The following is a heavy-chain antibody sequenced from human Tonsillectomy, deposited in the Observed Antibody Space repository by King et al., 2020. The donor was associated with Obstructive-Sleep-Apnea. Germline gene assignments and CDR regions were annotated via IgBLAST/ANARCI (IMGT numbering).Heavy chain of an antibody. J-gene: IGHJ4*02. CDR3: ADYFDY. CDR1: GFTFSSYG. V-gene: IGHV3-30*03. Sequence: QVQLVESGGGVVQPGRSLRLSCAASGFTFSSYGIHWVRPAPGKGLEWVAVISYDGSKKYYADSVKGRFTISRDNSKNTLYLQMNSLRAEDTAVYYCADYFDYWGQGTLVTVSS. CDR2: ISYDGSKK.